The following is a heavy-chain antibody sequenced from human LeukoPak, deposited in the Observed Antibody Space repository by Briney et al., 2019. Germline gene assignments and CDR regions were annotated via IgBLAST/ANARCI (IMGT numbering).Heavy chain of an antibody. J-gene: IGHJ6*03. CDR3: AKGKGRRVTIFGVVNPTYYMDV. D-gene: IGHD3-3*01. CDR1: GFTFSSYA. V-gene: IGHV3-23*01. CDR2: ISGSGGST. Sequence: GGSLRLSCAASGFTFSSYAMSWVRQAPGKGLEWVSAISGSGGSTYYADSVKGRFTISRDNSKNTLYLQMNSLRAEDTAVYYCAKGKGRRVTIFGVVNPTYYMDVWGKGTTVTVSS.